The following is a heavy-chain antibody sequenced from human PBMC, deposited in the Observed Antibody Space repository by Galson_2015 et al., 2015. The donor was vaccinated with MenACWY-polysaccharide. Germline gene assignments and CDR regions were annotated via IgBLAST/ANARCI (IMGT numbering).Heavy chain of an antibody. V-gene: IGHV4-4*07. D-gene: IGHD3-3*01. Sequence: SETLSLTCTVSGGSISSYYWSWIRQPAGKGLEWIGRIYTSGSTNYNPSLKSRVTMSVDTSKNQFSLKLSSVTAADTAVYYCAREGDFWSGYFRGPDYYYYGMDVCGQGTTVTVSS. J-gene: IGHJ6*02. CDR1: GGSISSYY. CDR2: IYTSGST. CDR3: AREGDFWSGYFRGPDYYYYGMDV.